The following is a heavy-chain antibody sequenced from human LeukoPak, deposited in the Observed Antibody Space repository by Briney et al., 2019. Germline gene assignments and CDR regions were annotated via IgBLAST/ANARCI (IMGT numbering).Heavy chain of an antibody. CDR1: GGSISSYY. D-gene: IGHD4-17*01. CDR3: ARDRTGDYEFDY. J-gene: IGHJ4*02. CDR2: IYYSGST. V-gene: IGHV4-30-4*08. Sequence: PSETLSLTCTVSGGSISSYYWSWIRQPPGKGLEWIGYIYYSGSTYYNPSLKSRVTISVDTSKNQFSLKLSSVTAADTAVYYCARDRTGDYEFDYWGQGTLVTVSS.